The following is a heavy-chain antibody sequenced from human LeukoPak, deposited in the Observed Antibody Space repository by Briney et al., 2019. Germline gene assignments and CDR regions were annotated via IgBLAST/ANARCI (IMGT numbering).Heavy chain of an antibody. CDR3: ARESDRVWFGELGNWFDP. V-gene: IGHV1-69*04. CDR2: IIPILGMA. CDR1: GGTFSSYA. D-gene: IGHD3-10*01. Sequence: ASVKVSCKASGGTFSSYAISWVRQAPGQGLEWMGRIIPILGMANYAQKFQGRVTITADKSTSTAYMELSSLRSEDTAVYYCARESDRVWFGELGNWFDPWGQGTLVTVSS. J-gene: IGHJ5*02.